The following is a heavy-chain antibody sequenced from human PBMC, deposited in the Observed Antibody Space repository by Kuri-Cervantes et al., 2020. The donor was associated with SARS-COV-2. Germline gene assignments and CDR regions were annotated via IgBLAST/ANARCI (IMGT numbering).Heavy chain of an antibody. CDR3: ARASGYDFWSGYNYYYYYMDV. D-gene: IGHD3-3*01. J-gene: IGHJ6*03. V-gene: IGHV3-21*01. Sequence: GESLKISCAASGFTFSSYSVNWVRQAPGKGLEWVSSISSSSSYIYYADSVKGRFTISRDNAKNSLYLQMNSLRAEDAAVYYCARASGYDFWSGYNYYYYYMDVWGKGTTVTVSS. CDR2: ISSSSSYI. CDR1: GFTFSSYS.